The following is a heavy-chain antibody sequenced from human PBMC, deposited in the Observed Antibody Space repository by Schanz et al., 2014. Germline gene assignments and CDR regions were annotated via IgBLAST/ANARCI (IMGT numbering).Heavy chain of an antibody. CDR2: ISSSSIYT. J-gene: IGHJ4*02. CDR1: GFTFSDYY. CDR3: ARESPFGGDCFSH. D-gene: IGHD2-21*01. V-gene: IGHV3-11*06. Sequence: QVQLVESGGTLVKPGGSLRLSCVVSGFTFSDYYMSWIRQAPGKGLEWVSYISSSSIYTNYADSVKGRFTISRDNAKNSLYLQMNSLRAEDTAVYYCARESPFGGDCFSHWGQGTLVTVSS.